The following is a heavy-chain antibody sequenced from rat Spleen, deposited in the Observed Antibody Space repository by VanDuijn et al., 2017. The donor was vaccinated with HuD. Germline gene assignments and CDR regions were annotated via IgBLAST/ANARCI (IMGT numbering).Heavy chain of an antibody. J-gene: IGHJ4*01. CDR3: ARHLREASGVMDV. CDR1: GFSLTSYH. Sequence: QVQLKESGPGLVQPSQTLSLTCTVSGFSLTSYHVSWVRQPPGKGLEWMGVIWAGGGTNYNSAVQSRLSISRDTSKSQIFLKMNRLQPEDTGTYYCARHLREASGVMDVWGQGASVTVSS. CDR2: IWAGGGT. D-gene: IGHD4-3*01. V-gene: IGHV2-43*01.